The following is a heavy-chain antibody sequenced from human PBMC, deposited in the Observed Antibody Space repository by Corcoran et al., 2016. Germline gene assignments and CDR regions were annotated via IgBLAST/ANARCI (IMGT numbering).Heavy chain of an antibody. D-gene: IGHD6-6*01. Sequence: QVQLVESGGGVVQPGRSLRLSCAASGFTFSSYGMHWVRQAPGKGLEWVAVIWYDGSNKYYADSVKGRFTISRDNSKNTLYLQMNSLRAEDTAVYYCARGRGSIAARKGPETIDYWGQGTLVTVSS. J-gene: IGHJ4*02. V-gene: IGHV3-33*01. CDR1: GFTFSSYG. CDR2: IWYDGSNK. CDR3: ARGRGSIAARKGPETIDY.